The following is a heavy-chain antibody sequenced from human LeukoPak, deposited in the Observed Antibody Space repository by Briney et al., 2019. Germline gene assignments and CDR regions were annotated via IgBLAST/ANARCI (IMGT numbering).Heavy chain of an antibody. J-gene: IGHJ6*03. CDR2: INHSGST. CDR3: ARGDIVVVPAARSYYYYMDV. V-gene: IGHV4-34*01. Sequence: PSETLSLTCAVYGGSFSDYYWTWIRQPPGKGLEWIGEINHSGSTNYIPSLRSRVTISVDTSKNQFSLKLSPVSAADTAVYYCARGDIVVVPAARSYYYYMDVWGKGTTVTVSS. CDR1: GGSFSDYY. D-gene: IGHD2-2*01.